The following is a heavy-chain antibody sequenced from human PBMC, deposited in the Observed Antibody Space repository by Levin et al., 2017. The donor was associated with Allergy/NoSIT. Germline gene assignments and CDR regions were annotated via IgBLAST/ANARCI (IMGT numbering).Heavy chain of an antibody. D-gene: IGHD4-17*01. CDR3: VKDDYASI. Sequence: GESLKISCAASGFSFSAYWMHWVRQAPGKGLVWVSRISNDGSVTSYADSVKGRFTISRDNAKNTLYLQMNSLREEDTALYYCVKDDYASIWGQGTMVTVSS. CDR1: GFSFSAYW. J-gene: IGHJ3*02. V-gene: IGHV3-74*01. CDR2: ISNDGSVT.